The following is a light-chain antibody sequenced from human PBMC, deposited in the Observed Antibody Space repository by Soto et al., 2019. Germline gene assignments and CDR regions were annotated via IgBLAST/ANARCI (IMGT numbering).Light chain of an antibody. J-gene: IGKJ4*01. CDR2: AAY. CDR3: QQRYSTPPLT. CDR1: QSISSY. Sequence: DIQMTQSPSSLSASVGDRVTITCRASQSISSYLNWYQQKPGKAPKLLIYAAYSLKSGVPSRFSGSGSGTDFTLTISSLQPEDFEIYFCQQRYSTPPLTFGGGTKVEIK. V-gene: IGKV1-39*01.